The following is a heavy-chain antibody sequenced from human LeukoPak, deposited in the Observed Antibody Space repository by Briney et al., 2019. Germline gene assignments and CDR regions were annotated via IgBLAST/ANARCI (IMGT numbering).Heavy chain of an antibody. CDR2: INPSGGST. CDR3: ARLRSIWLSPYYYYYMDV. J-gene: IGHJ6*03. V-gene: IGHV1-46*01. D-gene: IGHD3-3*01. CDR1: GYTFTSYY. Sequence: ASVKVSCKASGYTFTSYYMHWVRQAPGQGLEWMGIINPSGGSTSYAQKFQGRVTITADESTSTAYMELSSLRSEDTAVYYCARLRSIWLSPYYYYYMDVWGKGTTVTVSS.